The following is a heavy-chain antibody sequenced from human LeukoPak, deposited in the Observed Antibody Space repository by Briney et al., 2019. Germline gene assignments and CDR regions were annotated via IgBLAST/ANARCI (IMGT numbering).Heavy chain of an antibody. CDR2: IKQDGSEK. J-gene: IGHJ1*01. D-gene: IGHD3-22*01. V-gene: IGHV3-7*01. Sequence: GGSLRLSCAASGFTFSSYWMSWVRQAPGKGLEWVANIKQDGSEKYYVDSVKGRFTISRDNAKNSLYLQMNSLRAEDTAVYYCAREYYYDSSGKGALPYWGQGTLVTVSS. CDR3: AREYYYDSSGKGALPY. CDR1: GFTFSSYW.